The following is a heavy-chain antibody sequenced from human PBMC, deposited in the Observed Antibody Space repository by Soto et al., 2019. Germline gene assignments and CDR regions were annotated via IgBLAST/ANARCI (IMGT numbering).Heavy chain of an antibody. J-gene: IGHJ6*02. Sequence: EVQLVESGGGLVKPGGSLRLSCAASGFTFSNAWMNWVRQAPGKGLEWVGRIKSKTDGGTTDYAAPVKGRFTISRDDSKNTLYLQMNSLKPEDTAVYYCTTDGAAAGPYYYYYGMDVWGQGTTVTVSS. CDR3: TTDGAAAGPYYYYYGMDV. V-gene: IGHV3-15*07. CDR1: GFTFSNAW. CDR2: IKSKTDGGTT. D-gene: IGHD6-13*01.